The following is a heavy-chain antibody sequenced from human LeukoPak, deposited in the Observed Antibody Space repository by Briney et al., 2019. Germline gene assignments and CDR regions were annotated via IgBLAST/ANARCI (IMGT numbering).Heavy chain of an antibody. D-gene: IGHD3-10*01. V-gene: IGHV3-7*01. J-gene: IGHJ6*02. CDR1: GFTFSNHW. CDR3: ARVRGGTWYGMDV. CDR2: IKQDGSEK. Sequence: PGGSLRLSCAGSGFTFSNHWMSWVRQAPGKGLECVANIKQDGSEKYYVDSVKGRFTISRDNAENSLYLQMNGLRAEDTAVYYCARVRGGTWYGMDVWGQGTTVTVS.